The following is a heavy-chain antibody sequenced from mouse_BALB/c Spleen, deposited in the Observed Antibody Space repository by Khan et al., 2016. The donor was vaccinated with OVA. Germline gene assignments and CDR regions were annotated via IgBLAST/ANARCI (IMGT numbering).Heavy chain of an antibody. CDR1: GFSFSSYS. D-gene: IGHD1-1*01. Sequence: EVQLVESGGGLVRPGGSLKLSCAASGFSFSSYSMSWVRQTPEKRLEWVATISRGGSYTYYPDSVKGRFTISRDNAKNTQHVQVNSLRYEDTAMYYCTGHLGYYGSSPYFDYWGQGTTLTVSS. J-gene: IGHJ2*01. V-gene: IGHV5-9-3*01. CDR3: TGHLGYYGSSPYFDY. CDR2: ISRGGSYT.